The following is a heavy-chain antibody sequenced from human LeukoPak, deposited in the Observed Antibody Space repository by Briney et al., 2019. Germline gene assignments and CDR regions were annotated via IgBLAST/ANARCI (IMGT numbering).Heavy chain of an antibody. V-gene: IGHV4-59*08. J-gene: IGHJ5*02. D-gene: IGHD3-3*01. CDR2: IYYSGST. Sequence: NSSETLSLTCTVSGGSISGYYWSWIRQPPGKGLEWNGYIYYSGSTKYNPSLKSRVTMSVDTSRNQFSLKLSSVTAADTAVYYCARRYDFWSGSWFDPWGQGTLVTVSS. CDR3: ARRYDFWSGSWFDP. CDR1: GGSISGYY.